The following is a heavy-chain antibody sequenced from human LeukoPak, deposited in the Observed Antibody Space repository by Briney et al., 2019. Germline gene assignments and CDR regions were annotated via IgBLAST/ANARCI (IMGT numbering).Heavy chain of an antibody. CDR2: IWYDGSNK. J-gene: IGHJ5*02. V-gene: IGHV3-33*01. CDR1: GFTFSSFG. CDR3: ASTPWASLALDP. D-gene: IGHD2-2*01. Sequence: GGSLRLSCAASGFTFSSFGMHWVRQAPGKGLEWVAVIWYDGSNKYYADSVKGRFTISRDNSKNTLYLQMNSLRAEDTAVYYCASTPWASLALDPWGQGTLVTVSS.